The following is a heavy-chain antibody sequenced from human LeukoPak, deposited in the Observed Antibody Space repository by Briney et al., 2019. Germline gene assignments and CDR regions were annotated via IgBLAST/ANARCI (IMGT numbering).Heavy chain of an antibody. CDR3: VHIRGVTPGSTDY. D-gene: IGHD1-26*01. Sequence: SGPTLVKPTETLTLTCTFSGLSLTSSGVGVGWIRQSPGKVLKWLAVIYWDDDKRYGPSLRTRLTISKDTSRNQVVLTMTDMDPADTATYYCVHIRGVTPGSTDYWGQGALVTVSS. J-gene: IGHJ4*02. V-gene: IGHV2-5*05. CDR2: IYWDDDK. CDR1: GLSLTSSGVG.